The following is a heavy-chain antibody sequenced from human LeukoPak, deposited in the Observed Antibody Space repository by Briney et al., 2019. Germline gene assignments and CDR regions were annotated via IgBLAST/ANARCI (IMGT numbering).Heavy chain of an antibody. Sequence: ASVKVSCKASGYTFTGYRLHCVRQAPGQGLEWMGWVTPNTGGTFYAQKFQGRVTMTRDTSISTAYMELSRLRSDDTAVYYCARETVVTQGSYYFDYWGQGTLVTVSS. D-gene: IGHD4-23*01. CDR3: ARETVVTQGSYYFDY. V-gene: IGHV1-2*02. CDR1: GYTFTGYR. J-gene: IGHJ4*02. CDR2: VTPNTGGT.